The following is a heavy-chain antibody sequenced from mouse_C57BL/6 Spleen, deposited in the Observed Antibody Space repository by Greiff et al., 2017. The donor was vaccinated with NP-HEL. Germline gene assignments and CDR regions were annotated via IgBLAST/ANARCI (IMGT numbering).Heavy chain of an antibody. CDR1: GFSLTSYG. CDR3: ARQGGREDPEGPWFAY. V-gene: IGHV2-6-1*01. D-gene: IGHD3-3*01. J-gene: IGHJ3*01. CDR2: IWSDGST. Sequence: QVQLKESGPGLVAPSQSLSITCTVSGFSLTSYGVHWVRQPPGKGLEWLVVIWSDGSTTYNSALKSRLSISKDNSKSQVFLKMNSLQTDDTAMYYCARQGGREDPEGPWFAYWGQGTLVTVSA.